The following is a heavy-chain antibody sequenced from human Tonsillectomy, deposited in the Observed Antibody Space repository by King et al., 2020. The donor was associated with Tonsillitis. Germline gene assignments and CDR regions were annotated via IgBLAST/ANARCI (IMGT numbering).Heavy chain of an antibody. CDR2: ISSSGSYK. V-gene: IGHV3-11*05. CDR1: GFTFSDYY. Sequence: VQLVESGGGLVKPGGSLRLSCAASGFTFSDYYMSWIRQAPGKGLEWVSDISSSGSYKNYADSVKGRFTMSRDNAKNSLYLQMNSLRAEDTAVYYCAVDLRGGGNWYFDLWGRGTLVTVSS. D-gene: IGHD4-23*01. J-gene: IGHJ2*01. CDR3: AVDLRGGGNWYFDL.